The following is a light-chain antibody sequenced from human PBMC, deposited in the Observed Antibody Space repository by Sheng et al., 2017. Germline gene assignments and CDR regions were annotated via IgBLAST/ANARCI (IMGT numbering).Light chain of an antibody. CDR1: QSVNSDY. Sequence: SVLTQSPSTLSLSPGERATLSCRASQSVNSDYLAWYQQKPGQAPRLLIYGTSRRATGIPDRFRGSGSGTDFILTITRLEPEDFAVYYCQQFGTSLRTFGQGTKVEI. V-gene: IGKV3-20*01. J-gene: IGKJ1*01. CDR3: QQFGTSLRT. CDR2: GTS.